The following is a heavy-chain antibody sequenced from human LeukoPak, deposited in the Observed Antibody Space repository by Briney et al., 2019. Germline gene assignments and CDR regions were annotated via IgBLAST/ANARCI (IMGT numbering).Heavy chain of an antibody. CDR1: GESFSGYY. V-gene: IGHV4-34*01. CDR2: VNHSGST. CDR3: ARTQYVLIVYYYYYMDV. Sequence: SETLSLTCAAYGESFSGYYWSWIRQPPGKGLEWIGEVNHSGSTNYNPSLKSRVTISVDTSKNQFSLKLSSVTAADTAVYYCARTQYVLIVYYYYYMDVWGKGTTVTVS. J-gene: IGHJ6*03. D-gene: IGHD2/OR15-2a*01.